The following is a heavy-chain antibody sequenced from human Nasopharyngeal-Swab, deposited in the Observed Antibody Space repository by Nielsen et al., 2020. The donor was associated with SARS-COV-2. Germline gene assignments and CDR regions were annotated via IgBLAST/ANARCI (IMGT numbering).Heavy chain of an antibody. CDR3: ARDLWVIIGGDPNYGMDV. CDR2: ISSSSSYI. Sequence: WIRQPPGKGLERVSSISSSSSYIYYADSVKGRFTISRDNAKNSLYLQMNSLRAEDTAVYYCARDLWVIIGGDPNYGMDVWGQGTTVTVSS. D-gene: IGHD3-3*01. J-gene: IGHJ6*02. V-gene: IGHV3-21*01.